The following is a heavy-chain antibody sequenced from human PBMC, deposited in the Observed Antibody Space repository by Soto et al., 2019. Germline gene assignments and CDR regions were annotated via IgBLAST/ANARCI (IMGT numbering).Heavy chain of an antibody. CDR1: GGTFSSYA. D-gene: IGHD4-4*01. CDR2: IIPIFGTA. CDR3: ASRGLQPNSYYYGMDV. V-gene: IGHV1-69*13. Sequence: SVKVSCKASGGTFSSYAISWVRQAPGQGLEWMGGIIPIFGTANYAQKFQGRVTITADESTSTAYMELSSLRSEDTAVYYCASRGLQPNSYYYGMDVWGQGTTVTVSS. J-gene: IGHJ6*02.